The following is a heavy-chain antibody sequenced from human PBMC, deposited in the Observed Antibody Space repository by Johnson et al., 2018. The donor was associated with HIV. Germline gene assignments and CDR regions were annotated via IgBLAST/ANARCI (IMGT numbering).Heavy chain of an antibody. CDR2: IKQDGSEK. V-gene: IGHV3-7*02. J-gene: IGHJ3*02. CDR1: GFTFSSYW. D-gene: IGHD5-18*01. Sequence: VQLVESGGGLVQPGGSLRLSCAASGFTFSSYWMSWVRQAPGKGLEWVANIKQDGSEKYYVDSVKGRFTISRDNAKNSLYLQMNSLRADDTAIYYCARAYTYGAFDIWGQGTMVTVSS. CDR3: ARAYTYGAFDI.